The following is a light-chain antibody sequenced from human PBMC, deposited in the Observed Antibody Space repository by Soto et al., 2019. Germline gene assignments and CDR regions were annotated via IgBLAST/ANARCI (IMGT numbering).Light chain of an antibody. V-gene: IGKV3-11*01. CDR2: DAS. CDR3: QQYGGSPIT. J-gene: IGKJ5*01. CDR1: QRVSNS. Sequence: DTLLAQSPATLSLARGERVTLSCRATQRVSNSLAWYQQKSGQAPRLLIYDASFRATGIPARFSGSGSGTDFTLTISSLEPEDFAVYYCQQYGGSPITFGLGTRLEIK.